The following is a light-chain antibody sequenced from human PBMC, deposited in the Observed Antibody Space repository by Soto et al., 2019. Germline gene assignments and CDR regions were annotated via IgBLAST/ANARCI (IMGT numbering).Light chain of an antibody. CDR2: AAS. V-gene: IGKV1-39*01. Sequence: DIQMTQSPSSLSACVGDRVTITCRSSQSISSYLNLYQQKPGKAPKLLIYAASSLQSGVPSSFSGSGSGTDFTLTISSLQPGDYVIYHFQQIYSXSVTCGKVPKV. CDR3: QQIYSXSVT. J-gene: IGKJ1*01. CDR1: QSISSY.